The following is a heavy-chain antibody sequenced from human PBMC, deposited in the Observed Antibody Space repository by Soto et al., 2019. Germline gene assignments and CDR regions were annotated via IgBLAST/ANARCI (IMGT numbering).Heavy chain of an antibody. V-gene: IGHV1-18*04. CDR2: ISAYNGNT. J-gene: IGHJ6*02. CDR1: GYTFTSYG. D-gene: IGHD6-13*01. CDR3: ARDLEIAAAGYYYYYGMDV. Sequence: ASVKVSCKASGYTFTSYGISWVRQAPGQGLEWMGWISAYNGNTNYAQKLQGRVTMTTDTSTSTAYMELRSLRSDDTAVYYCARDLEIAAAGYYYYYGMDVWGQGTTVTVSS.